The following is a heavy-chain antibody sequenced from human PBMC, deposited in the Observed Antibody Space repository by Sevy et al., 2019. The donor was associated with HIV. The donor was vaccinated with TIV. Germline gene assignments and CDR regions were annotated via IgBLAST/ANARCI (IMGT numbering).Heavy chain of an antibody. J-gene: IGHJ4*02. CDR3: ARVVGRGEYLIYAYLDY. CDR1: GFSFSYYP. Sequence: GESLKISCAASGFSFSYYPMHWVRQAPGKGLEWVALISYDGVNQYYAASVKGRFTVSRVNSKNTLYMEMNNLRPEDTGVYYCARVVGRGEYLIYAYLDYWGQGTLVTVSS. V-gene: IGHV3-30*01. D-gene: IGHD2-15*01. CDR2: ISYDGVNQ.